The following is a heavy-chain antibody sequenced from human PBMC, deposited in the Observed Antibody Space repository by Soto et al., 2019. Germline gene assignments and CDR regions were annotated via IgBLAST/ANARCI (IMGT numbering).Heavy chain of an antibody. D-gene: IGHD4-17*01. V-gene: IGHV4-39*01. CDR3: ASKDYGDPFDY. Sequence: SETLSLTCTVSGGSISSSSYYWGWIRQPPGKGLEWIGSIYYSGSTYYNPSLKSRVTISVDTSKNQFSLKLSSVTAADTAVYYCASKDYGDPFDYWGQGTLVTVSS. CDR1: GGSISSSSYY. J-gene: IGHJ4*02. CDR2: IYYSGST.